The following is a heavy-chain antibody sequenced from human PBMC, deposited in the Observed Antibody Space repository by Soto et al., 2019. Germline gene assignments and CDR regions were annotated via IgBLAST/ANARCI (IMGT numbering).Heavy chain of an antibody. CDR3: AKGSSSKGVFDY. CDR1: GFTFSSYS. V-gene: IGHV3-21*04. D-gene: IGHD2-2*01. CDR2: ISSSSSYI. Sequence: PGGSLRLSCAASGFTFSSYSVNWVRQAPGKGLEWVSSISSSSSYIYYADSVKGRFTISRDNAKNSLYLQMNSLRAEDTAVYYCAKGSSSKGVFDYWGQGTLVTVSS. J-gene: IGHJ4*02.